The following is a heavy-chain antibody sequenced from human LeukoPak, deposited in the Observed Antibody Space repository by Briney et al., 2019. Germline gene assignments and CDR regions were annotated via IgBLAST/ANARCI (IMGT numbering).Heavy chain of an antibody. CDR1: GFTFSNYG. CDR3: AKEYSSGWHDAFDI. D-gene: IGHD6-19*01. V-gene: IGHV3-30*02. CDR2: IRYDGSKK. Sequence: PGGSLRLSCVASGFTFSNYGIHWVRQAPGKGLGWVAFIRYDGSKKYYADSVRGRFTISRDNSKNTLYLQMNSLRAEDTAVYYCAKEYSSGWHDAFDIWGQGTMVTVSS. J-gene: IGHJ3*02.